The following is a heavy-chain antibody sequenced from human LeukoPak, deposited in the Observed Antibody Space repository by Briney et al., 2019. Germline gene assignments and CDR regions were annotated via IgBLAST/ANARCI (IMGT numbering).Heavy chain of an antibody. CDR3: AKGGGYEAQYYYYYMDV. CDR2: IRYDGSNK. J-gene: IGHJ6*03. Sequence: PGGSLRLSCTVSGFTVSSNSMSWVRQAPGKGLEWVAFIRYDGSNKYYADSVKGRFTISRDNFKNTLYLQMNSLRAEDTAVFYCAKGGGYEAQYYYYYMDVWGKGTTVTISS. D-gene: IGHD5-12*01. CDR1: GFTVSSNS. V-gene: IGHV3-30*02.